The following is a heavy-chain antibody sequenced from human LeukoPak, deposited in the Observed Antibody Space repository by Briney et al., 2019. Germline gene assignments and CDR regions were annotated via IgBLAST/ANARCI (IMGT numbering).Heavy chain of an antibody. CDR1: GYIFSSYY. CDR3: ATSITMVRGVIISGDWFDP. V-gene: IGHV1-46*01. D-gene: IGHD3-10*01. CDR2: IKPSSNGT. Sequence: GASVKVSCKASGYIFSSYYIHWVRQAPGQGLEWMGVIKPSSNGTNYAQKLQGRVTMTTDTSTSTAYMDLRSLRSDDTALYYCATSITMVRGVIISGDWFDPWGQGTLVTVSS. J-gene: IGHJ5*02.